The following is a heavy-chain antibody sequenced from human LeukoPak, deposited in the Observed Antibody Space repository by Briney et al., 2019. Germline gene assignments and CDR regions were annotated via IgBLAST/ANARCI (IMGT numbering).Heavy chain of an antibody. J-gene: IGHJ6*03. D-gene: IGHD6-13*01. Sequence: GASVKVSCKASGYTFTSYGISWVRQAPGQGLEWMGWISAYNGNTNYAQKLQGRVTMTTDTSTSTAYMELRSLRSDDTAVYYCARSPQSSWGQQLVLNYCYYMDVWGKGTTVTVSS. CDR3: ARSPQSSWGQQLVLNYCYYMDV. CDR2: ISAYNGNT. V-gene: IGHV1-18*01. CDR1: GYTFTSYG.